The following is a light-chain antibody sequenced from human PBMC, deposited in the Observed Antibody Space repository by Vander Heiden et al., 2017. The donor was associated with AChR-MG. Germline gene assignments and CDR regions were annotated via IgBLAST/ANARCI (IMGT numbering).Light chain of an antibody. CDR1: KLGDKY. CDR3: QAWDSSTVV. J-gene: IGLJ2*01. CDR2: QDS. Sequence: SHALTPPPSVSRSPGQTASITCSGNKLGDKYACWYQQKPGQSPVLVIYQDSKRPSGIPERFSGSNSGNTATLTIGGTQAMDEADYYCQAWDSSTVVFGGGTKLTVL. V-gene: IGLV3-1*01.